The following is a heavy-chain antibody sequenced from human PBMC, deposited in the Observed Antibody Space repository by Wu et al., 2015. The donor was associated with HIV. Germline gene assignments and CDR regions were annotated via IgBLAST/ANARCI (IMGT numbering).Heavy chain of an antibody. J-gene: IGHJ6*03. D-gene: IGHD3-3*01. V-gene: IGHV1-69*12. Sequence: QVHLVQSGAEVKKPGSSVKVSCQTSGGSLSYPIIWLRQAPGQGLEWMGGIIPMFGTIHYAQKFQGRVTITADESTSTAYMELSRLRSEDTAVYYCATEAIFGVVIHYYMDVWGKGTTVTVSS. CDR1: GGSLSYP. CDR2: IIPMFGTI. CDR3: ATEAIFGVVIHYYMDV.